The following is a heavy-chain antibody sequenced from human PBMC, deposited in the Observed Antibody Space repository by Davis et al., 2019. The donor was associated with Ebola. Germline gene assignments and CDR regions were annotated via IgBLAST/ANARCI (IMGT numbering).Heavy chain of an antibody. D-gene: IGHD3-22*01. Sequence: GESLKISCAASGFTFTRDWMTWLRQAPGKGLEWVANIRQDGGETYYVDSVKGRFTISRDNSKNTLYLQMNSLRAEDTAVYYCAKTAYYDSRGRFDYWGQGTLVTVSS. CDR3: AKTAYYDSRGRFDY. CDR1: GFTFTRDW. V-gene: IGHV3-7*03. J-gene: IGHJ4*02. CDR2: IRQDGGET.